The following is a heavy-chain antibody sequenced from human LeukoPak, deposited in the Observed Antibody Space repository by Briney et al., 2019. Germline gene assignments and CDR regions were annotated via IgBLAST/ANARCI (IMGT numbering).Heavy chain of an antibody. CDR3: ARAPGSSDYSWSPYYFDY. D-gene: IGHD3-22*01. CDR1: GFTFSSYA. Sequence: PGGSLRLSCAASGFTFSSYAMSWVRQAPGKGLEWVSAISGSGGSTYYADSVKGRFTISRDNAKDSLYLQMNSLRGEDTAVYYCARAPGSSDYSWSPYYFDYWGQGTLVTVSS. CDR2: ISGSGGST. V-gene: IGHV3-23*01. J-gene: IGHJ4*02.